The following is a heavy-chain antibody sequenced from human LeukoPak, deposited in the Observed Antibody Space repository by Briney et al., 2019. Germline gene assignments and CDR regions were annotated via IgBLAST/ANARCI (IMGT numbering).Heavy chain of an antibody. D-gene: IGHD3-9*01. Sequence: SETLSLTCAVSGGSISSGGYSWSWIRQPPGKGLEWIGYIYHSGSTYYNPSLKSRVTISVDRSKNQFSLKLSSVTAADTAVYYWGQNECNYRSLFWYWGQGTLVTVSS. CDR2: IYHSGST. CDR3: GQNECNYRSLFWY. CDR1: GGSISSGGYS. J-gene: IGHJ4*02. V-gene: IGHV4-30-2*01.